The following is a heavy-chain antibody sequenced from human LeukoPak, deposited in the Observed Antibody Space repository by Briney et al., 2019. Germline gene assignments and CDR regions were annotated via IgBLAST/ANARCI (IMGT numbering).Heavy chain of an antibody. CDR3: AREAGMAAYDH. Sequence: GGSLRLSCAATGFTFRSYSFHWVRLAPGKGLEFVSGMSRSGDTTYYANSVKGRFTISRDNSQNTLYLQMGSLRDEDMAVYYCAREAGMAAYDHWGQGTLVTVSS. J-gene: IGHJ4*02. D-gene: IGHD5-18*01. CDR2: MSRSGDTT. CDR1: GFTFRSYS. V-gene: IGHV3-64*01.